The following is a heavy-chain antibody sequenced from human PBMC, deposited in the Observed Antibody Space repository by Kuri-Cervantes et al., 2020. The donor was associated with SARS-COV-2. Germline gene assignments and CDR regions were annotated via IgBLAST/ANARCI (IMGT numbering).Heavy chain of an antibody. J-gene: IGHJ5*02. V-gene: IGHV4-39*01. CDR3: ARQMMSSITIFGVVITRNWFDP. D-gene: IGHD3-3*01. CDR2: IYYSGRT. Sequence: VSGCPSSSSSYYGGWIRQPPGKWLEWIGSIYYSGRTYYNPSLKSRVTISVDTSKNQFSLKLSSVTAADTAVYYCARQMMSSITIFGVVITRNWFDPWGQGTLVTVSS. CDR1: GCPSSSSSYY.